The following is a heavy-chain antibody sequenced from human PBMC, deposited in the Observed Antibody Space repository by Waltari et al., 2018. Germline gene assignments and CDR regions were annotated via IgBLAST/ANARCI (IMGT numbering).Heavy chain of an antibody. CDR2: FDPEDGET. J-gene: IGHJ3*02. V-gene: IGHV1-24*01. Sequence: QVQLVQSGAEVKKPGASVKVSCKVSGYTLTELSMHWVGQALGKGLEWMGGFDPEDGETIYAQKFQGRVTMTEDTSTDTAYMELSSLRSEDTAVYYCATGESSSGWYGVAFDIWGQGTMVTVSS. D-gene: IGHD6-19*01. CDR1: GYTLTELS. CDR3: ATGESSSGWYGVAFDI.